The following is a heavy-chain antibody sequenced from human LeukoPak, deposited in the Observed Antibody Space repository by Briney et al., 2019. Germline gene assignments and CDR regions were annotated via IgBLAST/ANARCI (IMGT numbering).Heavy chain of an antibody. J-gene: IGHJ4*02. D-gene: IGHD3-10*01. Sequence: GGSLRLSCAASGFTFSSYAMHWVRQAPGKGLERVAVISYDGSNKYYADSVKGRFTISRDNSKNTLYLQMNSLRAEDTAVYYCARDPHYYGSGNHDYWGQGTLVTVSS. CDR3: ARDPHYYGSGNHDY. V-gene: IGHV3-30-3*01. CDR2: ISYDGSNK. CDR1: GFTFSSYA.